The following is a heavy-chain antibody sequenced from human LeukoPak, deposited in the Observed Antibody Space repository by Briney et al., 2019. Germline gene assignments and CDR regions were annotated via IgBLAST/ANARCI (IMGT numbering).Heavy chain of an antibody. CDR3: ARDNTELMWIQPYFDY. CDR2: INPNSGGT. CDR1: GYTFTGYY. Sequence: ASVKVSCKASGYTFTGYYTHWVRQAPGQGLEWMGWINPNSGGTNYAQKFQGRVTMTRDTYISTAYMELSRLRSDDTAVYYCARDNTELMWIQPYFDYWGQGTLVTVSS. D-gene: IGHD5-18*01. J-gene: IGHJ4*02. V-gene: IGHV1-2*02.